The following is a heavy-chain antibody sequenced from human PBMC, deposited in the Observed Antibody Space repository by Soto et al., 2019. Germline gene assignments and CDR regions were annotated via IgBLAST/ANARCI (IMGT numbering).Heavy chain of an antibody. Sequence: EVQLVESGGGLVKPGGSLRLSCAASGFTFSNAWMSWVRQAPGKGLEWVGRIKSKTDGGTTDYAAPVKGRFTISRDNSKNTLYLQMNSLRAEDTAVYYCARDGIAAAGTMGTFDYWGQGTLVTVSS. J-gene: IGHJ4*02. CDR2: IKSKTDGGTT. CDR3: ARDGIAAAGTMGTFDY. D-gene: IGHD6-13*01. CDR1: GFTFSNAW. V-gene: IGHV3-15*01.